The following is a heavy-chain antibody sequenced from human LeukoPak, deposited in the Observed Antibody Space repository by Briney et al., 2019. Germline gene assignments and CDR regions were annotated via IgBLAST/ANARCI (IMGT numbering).Heavy chain of an antibody. Sequence: GASVKVSCKASGGTFSSYAISWVRQAPGQGLEWMGGIIPIFGTAHYAQKFQGRVTITADESTSTAYMELSSLRSEDTAVYYCARSSGIAAQQENDYWGQGTLVTVSS. CDR3: ARSSGIAAQQENDY. CDR1: GGTFSSYA. CDR2: IIPIFGTA. V-gene: IGHV1-69*13. D-gene: IGHD6-13*01. J-gene: IGHJ4*02.